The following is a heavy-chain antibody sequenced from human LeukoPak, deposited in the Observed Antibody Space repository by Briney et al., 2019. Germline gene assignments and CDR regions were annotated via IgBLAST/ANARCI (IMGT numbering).Heavy chain of an antibody. CDR1: GFSFSDHY. J-gene: IGHJ4*02. V-gene: IGHV3-11*01. CDR2: ITSSGRST. CDR3: TRDPDYGDPD. D-gene: IGHD2-21*01. Sequence: PGGSLRLSCTASGFSFSDHYMTWMRHAPGKGLEWISYITSSGRSTDYADSVKGRLIISRDNAMNSMFLQMSSLRVDDTAVYYCTRDPDYGDPDWGQGTLVTVSS.